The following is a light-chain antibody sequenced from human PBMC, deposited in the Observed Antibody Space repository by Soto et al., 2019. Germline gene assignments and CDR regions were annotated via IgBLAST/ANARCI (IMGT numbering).Light chain of an antibody. CDR2: LGS. V-gene: IGKV2-28*01. CDR1: QSLLHSSGRYY. CDR3: IQALQTPFT. Sequence: DIVMTQSPLSLPVTPGEPASISCRSSQSLLHSSGRYYLDWYLQKPGQSPQLLIYLGSHRASGVPDRFSGSGSGTDFILTISRVEAEDVGIYYCIQALQTPFTFGGGTRAEIK. J-gene: IGKJ4*01.